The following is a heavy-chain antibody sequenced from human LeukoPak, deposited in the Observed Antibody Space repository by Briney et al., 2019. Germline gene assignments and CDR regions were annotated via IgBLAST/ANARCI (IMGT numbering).Heavy chain of an antibody. J-gene: IGHJ4*02. CDR1: GFFVSSNY. D-gene: IGHD3-22*01. CDR2: IYSTGST. V-gene: IGHV3-66*03. Sequence: PGGSLRLSCAASGFFVSSNYMSWVRQAPGKGLEWVSVIYSTGSTFYADSVKGRFTISRDNSKNTVYLQMNSLRVEDTAVYYCARDLNYYDSSGHWGQGTLVSVSS. CDR3: ARDLNYYDSSGH.